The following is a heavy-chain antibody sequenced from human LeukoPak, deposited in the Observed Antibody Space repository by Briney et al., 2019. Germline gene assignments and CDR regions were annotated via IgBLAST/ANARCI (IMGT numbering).Heavy chain of an antibody. Sequence: ASVKVSCKASGYTFTSYGISWVRQAPGQGLEWMGWINPNSGGTNYAQKFQGRVTMTRDTSISTAYMELSRPRSDDTAVYYCTRDLGREGYWFYPWGQGTLVTVSS. CDR2: INPNSGGT. CDR3: TRDLGREGYWFYP. V-gene: IGHV1-2*02. D-gene: IGHD5-24*01. CDR1: GYTFTSYG. J-gene: IGHJ5*02.